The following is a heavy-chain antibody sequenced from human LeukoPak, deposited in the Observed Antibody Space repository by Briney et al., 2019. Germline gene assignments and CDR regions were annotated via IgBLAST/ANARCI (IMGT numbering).Heavy chain of an antibody. D-gene: IGHD3-9*01. CDR3: ARQGALLRYFDPYDAFDI. CDR1: GYSLTSYW. J-gene: IGHJ3*02. Sequence: GESLKISCKGSGYSLTSYWIGWVRQMPGKGLEWMGIIYPGDSDTRYSPSFQGQVTISADKSISTAYLQWSSLKASDTAMYYCARQGALLRYFDPYDAFDIWGQGTMVTVSS. V-gene: IGHV5-51*01. CDR2: IYPGDSDT.